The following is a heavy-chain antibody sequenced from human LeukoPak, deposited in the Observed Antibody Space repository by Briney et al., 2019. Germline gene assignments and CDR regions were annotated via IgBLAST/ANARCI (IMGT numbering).Heavy chain of an antibody. D-gene: IGHD1-26*01. Sequence: ASVKVSCKASGYTFTGYYMHWVRQAPGQGLEWMGWIYPNSGDTKYAQKFQGRVTVTRDTSISTAFMEVSRLTSDDTALYYCARSGSDAFDVWGQGTMFTVSS. CDR3: ARSGSDAFDV. J-gene: IGHJ3*01. V-gene: IGHV1-2*02. CDR2: IYPNSGDT. CDR1: GYTFTGYY.